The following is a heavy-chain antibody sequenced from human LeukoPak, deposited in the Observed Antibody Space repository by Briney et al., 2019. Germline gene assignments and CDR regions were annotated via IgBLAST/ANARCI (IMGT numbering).Heavy chain of an antibody. V-gene: IGHV3-74*01. CDR1: GFTFSTYW. D-gene: IGHD6-19*01. CDR2: ISSDGSGT. J-gene: IGHJ4*02. Sequence: GGSLRLSCAASGFTFSTYWMHWVRQATGKGLVWVSRISSDGSGTSYADSVKGRFTISRDNAKNTLHLQMNSLRGEDTAMYYCASRVNSAWSFDYWGQGTLVTVSS. CDR3: ASRVNSAWSFDY.